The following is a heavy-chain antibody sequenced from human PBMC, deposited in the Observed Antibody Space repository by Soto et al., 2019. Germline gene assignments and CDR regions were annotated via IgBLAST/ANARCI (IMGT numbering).Heavy chain of an antibody. J-gene: IGHJ4*02. CDR3: ARDGVGYYDILTGYTYFDY. CDR2: ISSSGSTI. CDR1: GFTFSDYY. D-gene: IGHD3-9*01. V-gene: IGHV3-11*01. Sequence: GGSLRLSCAASGFTFSDYYMSWIRQAPGKGLEWVSYISSSGSTIYYADSAKGRFTISRDNAKNSLYLQMNSLRAEDTAVYYCARDGVGYYDILTGYTYFDYWGQGTLVTVS.